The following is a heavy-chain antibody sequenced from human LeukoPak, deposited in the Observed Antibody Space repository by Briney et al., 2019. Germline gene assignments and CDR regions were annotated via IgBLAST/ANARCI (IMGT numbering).Heavy chain of an antibody. J-gene: IGHJ2*01. CDR1: GYTFTSYD. Sequence: ASVKVSCKASGYTFTSYDINWVRQATGQGLEWMGWMNPNSGNTGYAQKFQGRVTMTRNTSISTAYMELSRLRSDDTAVYYCARDRLPLRIHWYFDLWGRGTLVTVSS. CDR3: ARDRLPLRIHWYFDL. CDR2: MNPNSGNT. V-gene: IGHV1-8*01. D-gene: IGHD5-12*01.